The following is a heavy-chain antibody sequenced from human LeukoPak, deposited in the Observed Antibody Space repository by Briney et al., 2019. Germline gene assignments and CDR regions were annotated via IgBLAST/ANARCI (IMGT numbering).Heavy chain of an antibody. D-gene: IGHD5-18*01. Sequence: GGSLRLSCAASGFTFSSYAMHWVRQAPGKGLEWVSYISSSGSTIYYADSVKGRFTISRDNAKTSLYLQMNSLRAEDTAVYYCARGRGYSYGYWIYWGQGTLVTVSS. V-gene: IGHV3-48*03. J-gene: IGHJ4*02. CDR3: ARGRGYSYGYWIY. CDR2: ISSSGSTI. CDR1: GFTFSSYA.